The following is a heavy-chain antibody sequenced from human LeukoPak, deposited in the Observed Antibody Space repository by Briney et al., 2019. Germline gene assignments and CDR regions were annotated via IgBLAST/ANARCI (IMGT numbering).Heavy chain of an antibody. Sequence: SETLSLTCAVYGGSFSGYYWSWIRQPPGKGLEWIGEINHSGSTNYNPSLKSRVTISVDTSKNQFSLKLSSVTAADTAVYYCARLGYSSSWYPSFDYWGQGTLVTVSS. CDR3: ARLGYSSSWYPSFDY. D-gene: IGHD6-13*01. CDR2: INHSGST. V-gene: IGHV4-34*01. CDR1: GGSFSGYY. J-gene: IGHJ4*02.